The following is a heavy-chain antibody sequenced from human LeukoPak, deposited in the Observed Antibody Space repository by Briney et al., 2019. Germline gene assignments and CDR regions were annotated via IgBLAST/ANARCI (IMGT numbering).Heavy chain of an antibody. J-gene: IGHJ4*02. CDR2: ISGSGGST. V-gene: IGHV3-23*01. D-gene: IGHD3-3*01. CDR1: GFTFSSYA. CDR3: ARDTPSYYDFWSGYEKGKGIDY. Sequence: GGSLRLSCAASGFTFSSYAMSWVRQAPGKGLEWVSAISGSGGSTYYADSVKGRFTISRDNSKNTLYLQMNSLRAEDTAVYYCARDTPSYYDFWSGYEKGKGIDYWGQGTLVTVSS.